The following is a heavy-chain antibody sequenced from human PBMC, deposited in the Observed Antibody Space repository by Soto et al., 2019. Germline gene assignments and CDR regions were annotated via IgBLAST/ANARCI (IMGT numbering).Heavy chain of an antibody. CDR2: IIPNFGTA. CDR1: GGTFSSYA. J-gene: IGHJ4*02. V-gene: IGHV1-69*01. CDR3: ARDRYDYDSSGYFYY. D-gene: IGHD3-22*01. Sequence: QVQLVQSGAEVKKPGSSVKVSCKASGGTFSSYAISWVRQAPGQVLEWMGGIIPNFGTANYAQKFQGRVTITADESTITAYMELSSLRSEDTAVYYCARDRYDYDSSGYFYYWGQGTLVTVSS.